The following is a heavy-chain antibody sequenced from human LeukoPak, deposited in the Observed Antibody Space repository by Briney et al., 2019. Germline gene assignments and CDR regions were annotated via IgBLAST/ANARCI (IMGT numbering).Heavy chain of an antibody. V-gene: IGHV4-34*01. Sequence: SETLSLTCAVYGGSFSGYYWSWIRQPPGKGLEWIGEINHSGSTTYNWSLKSRVTILLDTAKNQFSLKLSSLTAADTGVYFCARSGTYDYSSTHDYWGQGTPITVSS. J-gene: IGHJ4*02. CDR1: GGSFSGYY. D-gene: IGHD4-11*01. CDR3: ARSGTYDYSSTHDY. CDR2: INHSGST.